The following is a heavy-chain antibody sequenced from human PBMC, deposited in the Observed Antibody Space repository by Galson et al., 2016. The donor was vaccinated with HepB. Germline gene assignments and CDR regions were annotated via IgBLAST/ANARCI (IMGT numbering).Heavy chain of an antibody. D-gene: IGHD6-19*01. J-gene: IGHJ3*01. Sequence: SLRLSCAASGFTFNTYAMTWVRQAPGKGLEWVSSISSSDGRTWYADSVGGRCTISTDNSKTTLYVQMNRLRVDDSAIYYCAKSQFALPDSGWFNAFDLWGQGTMVTVSS. CDR2: ISSSDGRT. V-gene: IGHV3-23*01. CDR3: AKSQFALPDSGWFNAFDL. CDR1: GFTFNTYA.